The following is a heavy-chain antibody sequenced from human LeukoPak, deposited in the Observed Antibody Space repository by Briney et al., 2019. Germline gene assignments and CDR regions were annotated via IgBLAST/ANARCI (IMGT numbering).Heavy chain of an antibody. D-gene: IGHD3-10*01. J-gene: IGHJ3*02. CDR1: GFTFDDYA. Sequence: PGGSLRLSCAASGFTFDDYAMHWVRQAPGKGLEWASGISWNSGSIGYADSVKGRFTISRDNAKNSLYLQMNSLRAEDTALYYCAKGITMVRGDHDDAFDIWGQGTMVTVSS. CDR3: AKGITMVRGDHDDAFDI. CDR2: ISWNSGSI. V-gene: IGHV3-9*01.